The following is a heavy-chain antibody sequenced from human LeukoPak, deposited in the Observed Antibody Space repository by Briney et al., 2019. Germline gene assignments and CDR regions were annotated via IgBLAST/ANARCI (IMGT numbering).Heavy chain of an antibody. CDR3: ATDGAGFDT. Sequence: GGSLRLSCVASGFTFSDYYMSWIRQAPGKGLEWLSYINIAGSNTHYADSVMGRFTVSRDHAKKSLYLQMNNLRAEDTAVYYCATDGAGFDTWGQGVLVTVSS. CDR1: GFTFSDYY. V-gene: IGHV3-11*01. J-gene: IGHJ5*02. CDR2: INIAGSNT.